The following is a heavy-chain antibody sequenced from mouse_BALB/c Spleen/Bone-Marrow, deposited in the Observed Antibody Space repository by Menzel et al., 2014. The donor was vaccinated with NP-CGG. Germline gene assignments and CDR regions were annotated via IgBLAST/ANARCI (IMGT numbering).Heavy chain of an antibody. CDR1: GYTFTSYW. D-gene: IGHD1-1*02. Sequence: VQLQQSGTDLVRPGASVKLSCKASGYTFTSYWINWVKQRPGQGLEWIGNIYPSDSYTNYNQKFKDKATLTLDKSSSTAYMHLSSPTSEDSAVYYCTRDDGGFAYWGQGTLVTVSA. CDR2: IYPSDSYT. V-gene: IGHV1-69*02. J-gene: IGHJ3*01. CDR3: TRDDGGFAY.